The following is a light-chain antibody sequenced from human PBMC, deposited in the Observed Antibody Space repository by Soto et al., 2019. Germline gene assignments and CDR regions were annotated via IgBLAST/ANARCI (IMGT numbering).Light chain of an antibody. Sequence: QSVLTQPPSASGTPGQRVTISCSGSSSNIGNSIVNWYQHVPGTAPRLLIYSNDQRPSGVPDRFSGSKSGTSASLAITGLQSEDEADYYCAAWDDSRLGSWVFGGRTKLTVL. J-gene: IGLJ3*02. CDR1: SSNIGNSI. V-gene: IGLV1-44*01. CDR2: SND. CDR3: AAWDDSRLGSWV.